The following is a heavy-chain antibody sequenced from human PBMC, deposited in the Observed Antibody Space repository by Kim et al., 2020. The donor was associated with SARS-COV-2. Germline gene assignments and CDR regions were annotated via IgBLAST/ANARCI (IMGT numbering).Heavy chain of an antibody. V-gene: IGHV3-23*01. Sequence: GGSLRLSCVASGFTFSAYAMRWVRQAPGKGLEWVSSVSPSGGDTYYADSVKGRFTISRDNSRDTLYLQMNSLRPEDTAIYYCARKDGGSIPHGMDVWGQGTTATVSS. CDR3: ARKDGGSIPHGMDV. CDR2: VSPSGGDT. CDR1: GFTFSAYA. J-gene: IGHJ6*02. D-gene: IGHD4-17*01.